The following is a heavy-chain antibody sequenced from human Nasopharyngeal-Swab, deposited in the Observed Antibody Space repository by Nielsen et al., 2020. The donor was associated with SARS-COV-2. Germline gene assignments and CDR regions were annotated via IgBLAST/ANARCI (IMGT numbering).Heavy chain of an antibody. CDR2: ISHDGSQE. V-gene: IGHV3-30*04. Sequence: GESLKISCAASGFTFNNYALQWVRQAAGKGLEWVAIISHDGSQELYAESVRGRFTISRDNSKNAIYLQMNSLSAEDTALYYCARLVALYCSDGACFSDSWGQGTMVNVSS. CDR1: GFTFNNYA. D-gene: IGHD2-15*01. CDR3: ARLVALYCSDGACFSDS. J-gene: IGHJ4*02.